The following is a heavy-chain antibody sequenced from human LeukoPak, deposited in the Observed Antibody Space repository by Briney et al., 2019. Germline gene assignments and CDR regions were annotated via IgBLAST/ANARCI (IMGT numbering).Heavy chain of an antibody. V-gene: IGHV4-30-2*01. J-gene: IGHJ3*02. D-gene: IGHD2-2*01. Sequence: SETLSPTCTVSGGSISSGGYSWSWIRQPPGKGLEWIGYIYHSGSTYYNPSLKSRVTISVDTSKNQFSLKLSSVTAADTAVYYCARAVVPAAHAFDIWGQGTMVTVSS. CDR3: ARAVVPAAHAFDI. CDR2: IYHSGST. CDR1: GGSISSGGYS.